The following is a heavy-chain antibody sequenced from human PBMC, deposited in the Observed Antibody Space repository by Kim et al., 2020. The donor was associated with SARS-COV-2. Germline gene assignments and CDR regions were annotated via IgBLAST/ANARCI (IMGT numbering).Heavy chain of an antibody. CDR3: AKDQYDSSVSRYDY. J-gene: IGHJ4*02. CDR1: GFAFSSYA. Sequence: GGSLRLSCAASGFAFSSYAMSWVRQAPGKGLEWVSAISGSGGTTYYPDSVKGRFSISRDNSKNTLYMQMNSLRAEDTAGYYFAKDQYDSSVSRYDYWGQG. D-gene: IGHD3-22*01. V-gene: IGHV3-23*01. CDR2: ISGSGGTT.